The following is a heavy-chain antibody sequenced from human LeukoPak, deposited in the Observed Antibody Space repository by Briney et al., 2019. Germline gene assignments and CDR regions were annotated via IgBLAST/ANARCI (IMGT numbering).Heavy chain of an antibody. CDR3: TTDGVGVEGATYDN. V-gene: IGHV3-15*01. D-gene: IGHD1-26*01. CDR2: IKSKAHGGTI. J-gene: IGHJ4*02. Sequence: GGSLRLSCAASGFTFINAWMAWVRQAPGKGLEWVGRIKSKAHGGTIEYAAPVKGRFTISRDDAKNTLYLQMNSLKTEDPAVYYCTTDGVGVEGATYDNWGQGTLVSVSS. CDR1: GFTFINAW.